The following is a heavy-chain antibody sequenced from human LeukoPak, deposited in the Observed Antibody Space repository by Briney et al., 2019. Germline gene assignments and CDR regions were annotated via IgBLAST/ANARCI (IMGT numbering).Heavy chain of an antibody. CDR3: ARESIAEPGVPFGP. D-gene: IGHD3-16*01. CDR1: GYTFTSYY. V-gene: IGHV1-46*01. Sequence: ASVKVSCRASGYTFTSYYMHWVRQAPGQGLEWMGMINPSGGSTRYEQKFQGRVTMTRDTSTSTVYMELSSLRSEDTAVYYCARESIAEPGVPFGPWGQGTLVTVSS. CDR2: INPSGGST. J-gene: IGHJ5*02.